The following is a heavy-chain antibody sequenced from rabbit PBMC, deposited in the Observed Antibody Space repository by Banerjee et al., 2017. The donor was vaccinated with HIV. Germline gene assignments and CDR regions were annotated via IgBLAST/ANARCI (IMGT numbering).Heavy chain of an antibody. CDR2: INTSSGNT. J-gene: IGHJ4*01. CDR3: ARDGSGWGANFNL. D-gene: IGHD4-1*01. V-gene: IGHV1S45*01. CDR1: GFSFSSSYW. Sequence: EESGGDLVKPEGSLTLTCTASGFSFSSSYWICWVRQAPGKGLEWIACINTSSGNTVYASWAKGRFTISKTSSTTVTLQMTSLTAADTATYFCARDGSGWGANFNLWGPGTLVTVS.